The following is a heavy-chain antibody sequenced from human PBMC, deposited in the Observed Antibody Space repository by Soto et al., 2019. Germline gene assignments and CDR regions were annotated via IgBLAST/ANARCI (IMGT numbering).Heavy chain of an antibody. CDR1: GFKFSDFF. Sequence: QLVESGGALVKPGGSLRLSCAASGFKFSDFFMSWIRQAPGKGLEWIGHINGGSTQTQYVDSVRGRFTISRDNAKNLLFLHMDSLRPEDTAVYYCARGSHYLDKIGPEGGQGTFVTVSS. J-gene: IGHJ4*02. CDR2: INGGSTQT. V-gene: IGHV3-11*06. CDR3: ARGSHYLDKIGPE. D-gene: IGHD3-10*01.